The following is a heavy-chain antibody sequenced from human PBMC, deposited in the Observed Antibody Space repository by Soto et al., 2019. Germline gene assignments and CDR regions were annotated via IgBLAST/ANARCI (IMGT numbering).Heavy chain of an antibody. CDR1: GYIFTNYD. Sequence: ASVKVSCKASGYIFTNYDITWVRQAPGQGLEWMGWISTYNGNTNYAQNLRDRVTMTTDTSTSTAYMELRSLRSDDTAVYYCARVARDVEMAKKIDYWGQGTLVTVSS. CDR3: ARVARDVEMAKKIDY. V-gene: IGHV1-18*01. CDR2: ISTYNGNT. D-gene: IGHD3-10*01. J-gene: IGHJ4*02.